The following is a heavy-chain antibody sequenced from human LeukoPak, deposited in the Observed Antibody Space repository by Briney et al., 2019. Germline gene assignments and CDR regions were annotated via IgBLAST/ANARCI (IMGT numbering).Heavy chain of an antibody. J-gene: IGHJ4*02. CDR1: RDTFNDYA. CDR2: TFPMFGTS. D-gene: IGHD5-18*01. Sequence: SVKVSCKASRDTFNDYAITWVRQAPGQGPEWMGGTFPMFGTSTYAQKFQGRITITTDESTTTAYMELTSLTSEDTAVYYCARGKQLWNFDSWGQGTLVTVSS. V-gene: IGHV1-69*05. CDR3: ARGKQLWNFDS.